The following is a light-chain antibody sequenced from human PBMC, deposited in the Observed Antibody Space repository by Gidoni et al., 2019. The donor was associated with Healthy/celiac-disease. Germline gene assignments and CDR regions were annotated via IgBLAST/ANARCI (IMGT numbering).Light chain of an antibody. J-gene: IGLJ1*01. V-gene: IGLV1-44*01. Sequence: QSVLTQPPSASGTPGQRVTISCSGSSSNTGSNTVSWYQQLPGPAPKLLIYSNNQRPSGVPDRFSGSKSGTSASLAISGLQSEDEADHYCAAWDDSLNGYVFGTGTKVTVL. CDR1: SSNTGSNT. CDR2: SNN. CDR3: AAWDDSLNGYV.